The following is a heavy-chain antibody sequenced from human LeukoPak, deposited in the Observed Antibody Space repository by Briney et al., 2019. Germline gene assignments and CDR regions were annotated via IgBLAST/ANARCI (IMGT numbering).Heavy chain of an antibody. CDR2: IYSGGTT. Sequence: GGSLRLSCAASEFSVGSNYINWVRQAPGKGLEWVSLIYSGGTTYYADSVKGRFTISRDNSKNRVHLQMNNLRAEDTAMYFCARRLYIVRGAFDIWGQGTMVTVSS. D-gene: IGHD2/OR15-2a*01. J-gene: IGHJ3*02. CDR1: EFSVGSNY. CDR3: ARRLYIVRGAFDI. V-gene: IGHV3-53*01.